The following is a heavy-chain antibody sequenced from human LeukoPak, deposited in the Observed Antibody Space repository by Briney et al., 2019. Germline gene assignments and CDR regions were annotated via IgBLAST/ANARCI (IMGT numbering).Heavy chain of an antibody. J-gene: IGHJ3*02. Sequence: SVKASYKASGGTFSSYALSWVRQAHRQGLEWMGGIIPIFGTANYAQKFQGRVTITTDESTSTAYMELSSLRSEDTAVYYCASTYPDIVYWGHDAFDIWGQGTMVTVSS. CDR2: IIPIFGTA. D-gene: IGHD2-15*01. CDR3: ASTYPDIVYWGHDAFDI. V-gene: IGHV1-69*05. CDR1: GGTFSSYA.